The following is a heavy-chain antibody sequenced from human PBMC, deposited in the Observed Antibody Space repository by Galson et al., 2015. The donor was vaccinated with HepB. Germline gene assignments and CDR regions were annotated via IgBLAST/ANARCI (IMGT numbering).Heavy chain of an antibody. CDR2: ISGSGGST. CDR3: AKDRSLALPGYSSGFD. D-gene: IGHD6-19*01. V-gene: IGHV3-23*01. CDR1: GFTFSSYA. Sequence: SLRLSCAASGFTFSSYAMSWVRQAPGKGLEWVSAISGSGGSTYYADSVKGRFTISRDNSKNTLYLQMNSLRAEDTAVYYCAKDRSLALPGYSSGFDWGQGTLVTVSS. J-gene: IGHJ4*02.